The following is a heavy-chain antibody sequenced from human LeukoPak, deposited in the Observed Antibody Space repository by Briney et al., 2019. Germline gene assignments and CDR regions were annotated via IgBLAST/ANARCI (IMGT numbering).Heavy chain of an antibody. CDR3: ARDRGGFDP. CDR2: MYYSGST. Sequence: SETLSLTCTVSGGSISSRGYYWGWIRQPPGKGLEWIGSMYYSGSTYYNPSLKSRVTMSVDTSKNQFSLKLSSVTAADTAVYYCARDRGGFDPWGQGTLVTVSS. J-gene: IGHJ5*02. D-gene: IGHD3-10*01. V-gene: IGHV4-39*07. CDR1: GGSISSRGYY.